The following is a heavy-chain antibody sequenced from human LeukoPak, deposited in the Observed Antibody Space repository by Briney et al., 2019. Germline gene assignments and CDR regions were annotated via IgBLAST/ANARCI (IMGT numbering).Heavy chain of an antibody. J-gene: IGHJ4*02. CDR3: ASDIVAAGSH. V-gene: IGHV1-2*02. CDR2: INPNSGGT. Sequence: ASVKVSCKASGDTFTPSYMHWGRAAPGQGLEWMGWINPNSGGTNYAQKFQGRVTMTRDTSISTAYMELSRLRSDDPAEYYCASDIVAAGSHWGQGTLVTVSS. CDR1: GDTFTPSY. D-gene: IGHD6-13*01.